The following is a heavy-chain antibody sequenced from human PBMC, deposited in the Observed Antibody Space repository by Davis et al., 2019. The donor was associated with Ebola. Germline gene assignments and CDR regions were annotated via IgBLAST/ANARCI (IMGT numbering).Heavy chain of an antibody. CDR2: ISSSSSTI. D-gene: IGHD6-19*01. CDR3: ARDSRLKNSSGWYPAMDY. Sequence: GESLKISCPASGFTFSNAWMNWVRQAPGKGLEWVSYISSSSSTIYYADSVKGRFTISRDNAKNSLYLQMNSLRAEDTAVYYCARDSRLKNSSGWYPAMDYWGQGTLVTVSS. V-gene: IGHV3-48*04. CDR1: GFTFSNAW. J-gene: IGHJ4*02.